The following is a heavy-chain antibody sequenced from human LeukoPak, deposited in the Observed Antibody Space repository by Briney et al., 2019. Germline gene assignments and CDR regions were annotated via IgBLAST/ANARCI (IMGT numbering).Heavy chain of an antibody. J-gene: IGHJ4*02. D-gene: IGHD2-21*01. CDR1: GFTFTSYA. V-gene: IGHV3-23*01. CDR3: AKGIFQGVDGPIDS. Sequence: GGSLRLSCAASGFTFTSYAMSWFRQAPGKGLEWISVISDSGGATYYADSVKGRFTISRDNSKNSLYLQMNSLRAADTAVYNCAKGIFQGVDGPIDSWGQGTLVTVSS. CDR2: ISDSGGAT.